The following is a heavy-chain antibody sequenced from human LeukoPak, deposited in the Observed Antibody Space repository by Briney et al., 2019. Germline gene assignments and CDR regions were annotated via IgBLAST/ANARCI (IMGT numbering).Heavy chain of an antibody. D-gene: IGHD3-10*01. CDR2: ISGSGGST. J-gene: IGHJ4*02. CDR3: AKDLVPGVRGVTNYFDY. V-gene: IGHV3-23*01. CDR1: GLTFSGYA. Sequence: GGSLRLSCAASGLTFSGYAMSWVRQAPGKGLEWVSAISGSGGSTYYADSVKGRFTISRDNSKNTLYLQMNSLRAEDTAVYYCAKDLVPGVRGVTNYFDYWGQGTLVTVSS.